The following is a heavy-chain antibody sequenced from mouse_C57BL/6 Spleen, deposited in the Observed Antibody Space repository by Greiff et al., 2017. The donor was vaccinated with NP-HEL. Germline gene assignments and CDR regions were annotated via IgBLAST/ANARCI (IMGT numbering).Heavy chain of an antibody. Sequence: VKLMESGAELARPGASVKLSCKASGYTFTSYGISWVKQRTGQGLEWIGEIYPRSGNTYYNEKFKGKATLTADKSSSTAYMELRSLTSEDSAVYFCARGSYYGSREAMDYWGQGTSVTVSS. CDR2: IYPRSGNT. CDR3: ARGSYYGSREAMDY. D-gene: IGHD1-1*01. CDR1: GYTFTSYG. V-gene: IGHV1-81*01. J-gene: IGHJ4*01.